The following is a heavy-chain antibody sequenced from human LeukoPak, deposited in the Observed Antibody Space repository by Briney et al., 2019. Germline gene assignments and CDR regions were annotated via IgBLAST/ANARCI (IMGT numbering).Heavy chain of an antibody. CDR2: ISAYNGNT. J-gene: IGHJ4*02. Sequence: ASVKVSCKASGYTFTSYGISWVRQAPGQGLEWMGWISAYNGNTNYAQKLQGRATMTTDTSTSTAYMELRSLRSDDTAVYYCARSASRKNATPPVYWGQGTLVTVSS. V-gene: IGHV1-18*01. CDR3: ARSASRKNATPPVY. CDR1: GYTFTSYG.